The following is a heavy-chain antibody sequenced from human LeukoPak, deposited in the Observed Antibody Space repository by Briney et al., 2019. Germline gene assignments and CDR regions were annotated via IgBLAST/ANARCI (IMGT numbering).Heavy chain of an antibody. D-gene: IGHD2-2*01. Sequence: SVKVSCKASGGTFSSYAISWVRQAPGQGLEWMGGIIPIFGTANYAQKFQGRVTITTDESTSTAYMELSRLRSDDTAVYYCASGGGSLHASRIVVVPAAVLFFDYWGQGTLVTVSS. CDR2: IIPIFGTA. CDR1: GGTFSSYA. V-gene: IGHV1-69*05. J-gene: IGHJ4*02. CDR3: ASGGGSLHASRIVVVPAAVLFFDY.